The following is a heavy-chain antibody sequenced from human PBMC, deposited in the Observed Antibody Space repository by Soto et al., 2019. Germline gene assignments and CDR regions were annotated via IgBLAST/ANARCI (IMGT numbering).Heavy chain of an antibody. Sequence: PGGSLRLSCAASGFTFSSYAMSWVRQAPGKGLEWVSAISGSGGSTYYADSVKGRFTISRDNSKNTLYLQMNSLRAEDTAVYYCANSLGEVTTVTSFDYWGQGTLVTVSS. D-gene: IGHD4-17*01. CDR1: GFTFSSYA. CDR3: ANSLGEVTTVTSFDY. J-gene: IGHJ4*02. V-gene: IGHV3-23*01. CDR2: ISGSGGST.